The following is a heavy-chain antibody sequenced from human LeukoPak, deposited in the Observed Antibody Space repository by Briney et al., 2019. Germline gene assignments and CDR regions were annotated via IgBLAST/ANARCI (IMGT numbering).Heavy chain of an antibody. CDR1: GGSFSGYY. V-gene: IGHV4-34*01. CDR3: ARGGCSYGYGYYYYYYMDV. D-gene: IGHD5-18*01. Sequence: SETLSLTCAVYGGSFSGYYWSWIRQPPGKGLEWIGEINHSGSTNYNPSLKSRVTISVDTSKNQFSLKLSSVTAADTAVYYCARGGCSYGYGYYYYYYMDVWGKGTTVTVSS. CDR2: INHSGST. J-gene: IGHJ6*03.